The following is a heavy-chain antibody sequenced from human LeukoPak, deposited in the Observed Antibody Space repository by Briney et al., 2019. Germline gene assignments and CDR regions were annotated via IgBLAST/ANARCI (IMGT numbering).Heavy chain of an antibody. CDR1: GGSISSYY. D-gene: IGHD4-17*01. J-gene: IGHJ4*02. Sequence: SETLSLTCTVSGGSISSYYRSWIRQPPGKGLEWIGYIYYSGSTNYNPSLKSRVTISVDTSKNQFSLKLSSVTAADTAVYYCARGGTVTTGDYWGQGTLVTVSS. CDR3: ARGGTVTTGDY. CDR2: IYYSGST. V-gene: IGHV4-59*01.